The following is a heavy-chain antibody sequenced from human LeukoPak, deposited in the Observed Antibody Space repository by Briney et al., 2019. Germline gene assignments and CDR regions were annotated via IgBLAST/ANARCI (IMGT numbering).Heavy chain of an antibody. CDR1: GGSISSGGYY. D-gene: IGHD6-19*01. J-gene: IGHJ5*02. CDR3: ASVRGYSSGWYASGFDP. Sequence: SETLSLTCTVSGGSISSGGYYWGWIRQPPGKGPEWIGSIYYTGSSNYNPSLKSRVTISLDTSKNQFSLKLTSMTAADTAVYYCASVRGYSSGWYASGFDPWGQGTLVTVSS. CDR2: IYYTGSS. V-gene: IGHV4-39*07.